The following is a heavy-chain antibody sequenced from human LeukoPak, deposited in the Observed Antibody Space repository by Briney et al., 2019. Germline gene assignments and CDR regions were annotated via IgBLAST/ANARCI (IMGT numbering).Heavy chain of an antibody. CDR1: GFNLTNYA. J-gene: IGHJ6*04. D-gene: IGHD5-24*01. CDR3: AGDPRDGGQNV. Sequence: GSLRLSCAASGFNLTNYAMHWVRQAPGKGLEWVTLISYSGDNKYYADSVKGRFTFSRDKSKNTLHLQMNSLRPEDSAVYYCAGDPRDGGQNVWGKGTTVTVSS. CDR2: ISYSGDNK. V-gene: IGHV3-30*04.